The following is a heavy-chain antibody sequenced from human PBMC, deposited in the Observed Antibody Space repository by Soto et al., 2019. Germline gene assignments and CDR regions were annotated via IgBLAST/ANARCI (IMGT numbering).Heavy chain of an antibody. D-gene: IGHD5-12*01. CDR3: VIVDNYATPPPQNV. CDR2: ISPYTGNT. V-gene: IGHV1-18*01. Sequence: QVQLVQSGDEVKKPGASVKVSCKASGYIFVNYGIAWVRQAPGQGLEWMGWISPYTGNTRSTTKVQGRVTMTTDTSTSTAYMELGSLTSDDTAVYYCVIVDNYATPPPQNVWGQGTTVTVSS. CDR1: GYIFVNYG. J-gene: IGHJ6*02.